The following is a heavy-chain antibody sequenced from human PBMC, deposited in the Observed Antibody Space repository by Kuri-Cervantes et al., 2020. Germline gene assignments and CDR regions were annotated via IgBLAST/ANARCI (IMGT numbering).Heavy chain of an antibody. CDR3: ASASSDGDYYYYYGMDV. CDR1: GFTFSSYS. Sequence: GESLKISCAASGFTFSSYSMNWVRQAPGKGLEWVSFISSSSSYIYYADSVKGRFTISRDNSKNSLYLQMNSLRAEDTAVYYCASASSDGDYYYYYGMDVWGQGTMVTVSS. V-gene: IGHV3-21*01. D-gene: IGHD4-17*01. J-gene: IGHJ6*02. CDR2: ISSSSSYI.